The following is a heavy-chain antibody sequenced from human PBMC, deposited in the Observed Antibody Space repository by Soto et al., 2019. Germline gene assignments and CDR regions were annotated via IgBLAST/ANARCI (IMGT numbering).Heavy chain of an antibody. Sequence: ASVKVSCKASGYTFTGYYIHWVRQAPGQGLEWVGWINQKTGATNFAQRFQGRVTMTRDTSITTAYMDLSSLTSDDTATYYCAKTYDGSGQPSHWFGPWGQGTPVTVSS. CDR2: INQKTGAT. V-gene: IGHV1-2*02. D-gene: IGHD3-22*01. CDR1: GYTFTGYY. CDR3: AKTYDGSGQPSHWFGP. J-gene: IGHJ5*02.